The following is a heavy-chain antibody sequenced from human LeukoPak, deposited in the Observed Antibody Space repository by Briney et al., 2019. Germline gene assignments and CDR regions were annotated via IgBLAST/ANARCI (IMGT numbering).Heavy chain of an antibody. J-gene: IGHJ4*02. CDR3: ARDGGYSYPRGFDY. V-gene: IGHV1-8*01. CDR2: MNPNSGNT. CDR1: GYTFTSYD. Sequence: GASVKVSCKASGYTFTSYDINWVRQATGQGLEWMGWMNPNSGNTGYAQKFQGRVTMTRNTSISTAYMELSSLRSEDTAVYYCARDGGYSYPRGFDYWGQGTLVTVSS. D-gene: IGHD5-18*01.